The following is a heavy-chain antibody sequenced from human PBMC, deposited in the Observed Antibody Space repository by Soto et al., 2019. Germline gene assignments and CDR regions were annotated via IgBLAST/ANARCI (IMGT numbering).Heavy chain of an antibody. V-gene: IGHV4-31*03. Sequence: QVQLQESGPGLVKPSQTLSLTCTVSGCSVSSNIYYWTWIRQHPGKCPELIGHIYYSGSTYYNPSLKSRVTISLDTAKNQFSLQLTSVTAADTAVYYCERGYDYDIGGYLFDSWGQGPLVTVSS. CDR3: ERGYDYDIGGYLFDS. CDR2: IYYSGST. D-gene: IGHD3-22*01. J-gene: IGHJ4*02. CDR1: GCSVSSNIYY.